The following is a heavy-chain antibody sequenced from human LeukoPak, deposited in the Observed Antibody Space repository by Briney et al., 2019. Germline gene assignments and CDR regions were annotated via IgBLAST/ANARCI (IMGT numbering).Heavy chain of an antibody. CDR1: GYSNSSGYY. J-gene: IGHJ4*02. CDR2: IYHSGST. D-gene: IGHD3-22*01. Sequence: SETLSLTCTVSGYSNSSGYYWGWIRQPPGKGLEWVGSIYHSGSTSYNPSLKSRVTISVDTSKNQFSLKLSSVTAADTALYYCAREIHYDSSGSLWGQGTLVTVSS. V-gene: IGHV4-38-2*02. CDR3: AREIHYDSSGSL.